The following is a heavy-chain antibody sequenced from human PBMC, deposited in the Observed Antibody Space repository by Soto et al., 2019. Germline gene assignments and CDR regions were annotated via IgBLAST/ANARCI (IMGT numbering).Heavy chain of an antibody. CDR1: GGTFNSYT. CDR2: VNPIVGMS. D-gene: IGHD3-10*01. CDR3: ATSYGSGSAHFDY. V-gene: IGHV1-69*02. Sequence: QVQLVQSGAEVKKPGSSVKVSCTASGGTFNSYTINGVRQAPGQGLEWVGRVNPIVGMSNSAQKFQGRVTITADKSTSKAYMDLTSLKYEDTAVYYCATSYGSGSAHFDYWGQGTLVTVSS. J-gene: IGHJ4*02.